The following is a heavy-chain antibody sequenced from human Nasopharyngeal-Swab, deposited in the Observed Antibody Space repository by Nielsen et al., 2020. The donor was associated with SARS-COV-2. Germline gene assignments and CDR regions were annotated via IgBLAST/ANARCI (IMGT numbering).Heavy chain of an antibody. CDR2: ISWDGVNT. J-gene: IGHJ4*02. D-gene: IGHD3-10*01. V-gene: IGHV3-43*01. Sequence: GGSLRLSCVTSGFTFDDYGMHWVRQVPGKGLEWVSLISWDGVNTYYAGSVRGRFTISGDNSRNSLYLQMNSLKTEDTALYYCARGVHYMSYFHTPPSDQWGQGTLVTVSS. CDR1: GFTFDDYG. CDR3: ARGVHYMSYFHTPPSDQ.